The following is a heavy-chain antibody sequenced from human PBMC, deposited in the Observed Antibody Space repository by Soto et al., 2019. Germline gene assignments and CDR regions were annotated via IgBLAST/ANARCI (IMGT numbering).Heavy chain of an antibody. Sequence: PSETLSLTCTVSGDSISSGGYYWSWIRQRPGMALEWIGHIHNSGSTYYNPSLKSRVSISIDPSNSQFSLRLSSVTAADTAVYYCARGAWVCTSCHRWYFDYWGQGTLVTVS. D-gene: IGHD2-2*01. V-gene: IGHV4-31*03. CDR2: IHNSGST. J-gene: IGHJ4*02. CDR3: ARGAWVCTSCHRWYFDY. CDR1: GDSISSGGYY.